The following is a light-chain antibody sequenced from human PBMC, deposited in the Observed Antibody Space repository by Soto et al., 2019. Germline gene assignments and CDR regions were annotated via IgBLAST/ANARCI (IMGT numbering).Light chain of an antibody. CDR1: QSVRTK. CDR3: QQYNKWPAEIT. Sequence: EPVMTQSPATLSVSPGERATLSCRASQSVRTKLAWYQQKPGQAPRLLIYGAPSRATGIPARFSGSGSGTEFTLTISSLQSEDSGVYYCQQYNKWPAEITFGQGTRLEIK. J-gene: IGKJ5*01. CDR2: GAP. V-gene: IGKV3D-15*01.